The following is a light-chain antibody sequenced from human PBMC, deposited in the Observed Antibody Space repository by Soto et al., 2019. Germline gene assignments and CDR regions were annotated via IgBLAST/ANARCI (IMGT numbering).Light chain of an antibody. J-gene: IGKJ1*01. Sequence: DIQMTQSPSSLSAFVGDRVTITCRASQTISGILNWYQQQPGKAPGLLIYSASTLQSGVPSRFSASGSGTEFTLTISSLQPEDFSTYYCQQLYTTLGTFGQGTTVEIK. CDR2: SAS. CDR1: QTISGI. V-gene: IGKV1-39*01. CDR3: QQLYTTLGT.